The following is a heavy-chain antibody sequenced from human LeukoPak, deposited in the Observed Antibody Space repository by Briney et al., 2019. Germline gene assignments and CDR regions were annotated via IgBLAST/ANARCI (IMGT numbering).Heavy chain of an antibody. Sequence: GGSLRLSCAASGFTFDDYAMHWVRQAPGKGLEWVSGTSWNSGSIGYADSVKGRFTISRDNAKNSLYLQMNSLRAEDMALYYCAKGFYGSSWYQGLFDYWGQGTLVTVSS. J-gene: IGHJ4*02. CDR1: GFTFDDYA. CDR3: AKGFYGSSWYQGLFDY. V-gene: IGHV3-9*03. CDR2: TSWNSGSI. D-gene: IGHD6-13*01.